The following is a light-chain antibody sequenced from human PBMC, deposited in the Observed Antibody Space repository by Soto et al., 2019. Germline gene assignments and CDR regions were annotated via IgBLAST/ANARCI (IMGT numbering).Light chain of an antibody. CDR1: QSVTTR. Sequence: IVLTQSPCTSSLPQGVRVTLSCRASQSVTTRLAWYQHKPGQAPRLLMSGASSRASGVPVRFSGSGSGTDFTLTISRLEPEDFALYYCQQYGGSPITFGLGTRLEI. V-gene: IGKV3-20*01. CDR2: GAS. J-gene: IGKJ5*01. CDR3: QQYGGSPIT.